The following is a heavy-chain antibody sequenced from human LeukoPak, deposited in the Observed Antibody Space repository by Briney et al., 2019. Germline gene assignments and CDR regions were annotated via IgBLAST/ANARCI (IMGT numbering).Heavy chain of an antibody. J-gene: IGHJ4*02. Sequence: ASVKVSCKASGYTFTGYYMHWVRQAPGQGLEWMGWISAYNGNTNYAQKLQGGVTMTTDTSTSTAYMELRSLRSDDTAVYYCARDRPFYDILTGYYTSDYWGQGTLVTVSS. CDR2: ISAYNGNT. CDR3: ARDRPFYDILTGYYTSDY. V-gene: IGHV1-18*04. D-gene: IGHD3-9*01. CDR1: GYTFTGYY.